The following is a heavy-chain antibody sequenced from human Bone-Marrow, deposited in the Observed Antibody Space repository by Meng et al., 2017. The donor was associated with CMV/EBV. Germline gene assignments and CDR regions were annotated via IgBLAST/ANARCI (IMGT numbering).Heavy chain of an antibody. V-gene: IGHV3-30*02. CDR2: IRYDGSNK. CDR3: AKEGPWIYYFDY. D-gene: IGHD2-2*03. CDR1: GFTFSSYG. J-gene: IGHJ4*02. Sequence: GESLKISCAASGFTFSSYGMHWVRQAPGKGLEWVAFIRYDGSNKYYADSVKGRFTISRDNSKNTLYLQMNSLRAEDTAVYYCAKEGPWIYYFDYWGQGTLVTFSS.